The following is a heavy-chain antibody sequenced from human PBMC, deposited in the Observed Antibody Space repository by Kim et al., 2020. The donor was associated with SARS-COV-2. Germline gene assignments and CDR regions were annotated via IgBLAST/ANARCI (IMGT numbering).Heavy chain of an antibody. CDR3: ARDRGYCSSTSCYAYYYYGMDV. J-gene: IGHJ6*02. V-gene: IGHV1-3*01. CDR2: INAGNGNT. CDR1: GYTFTSYA. Sequence: ASVKVSCKASGYTFTSYAMHWVRQAPGQRLEWMGWINAGNGNTKYSQKFQGRVTITRDTSASTAYMELSSLRSEDTAVYYCARDRGYCSSTSCYAYYYYGMDVWGQGTTVTVSS. D-gene: IGHD2-2*01.